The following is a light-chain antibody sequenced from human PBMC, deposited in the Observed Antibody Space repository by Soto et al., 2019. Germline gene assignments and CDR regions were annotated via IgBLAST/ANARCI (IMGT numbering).Light chain of an antibody. Sequence: TVLTNPSSTLTYSPGARATLSCMASQSVSSYLAWYQQKLGQAPRLLIYDASNRATGIPARFSGSGSGTDFTLTINSLEPEDFAIYYCQQGYSFPITFGQGTRMEIK. J-gene: IGKJ5*01. V-gene: IGKV3-11*01. CDR3: QQGYSFPIT. CDR2: DAS. CDR1: QSVSSY.